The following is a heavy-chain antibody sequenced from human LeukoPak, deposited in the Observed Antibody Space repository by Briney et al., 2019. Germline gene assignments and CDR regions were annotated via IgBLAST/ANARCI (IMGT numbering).Heavy chain of an antibody. CDR2: ISYDGSNK. D-gene: IGHD1-26*01. J-gene: IGHJ4*02. CDR1: GFTFSSYG. Sequence: SGGSLRLSCAASGFTFSSYGMHWVRQAPGKGLEWVAVISYDGSNKYYADSVKGRFTISRDNSKNSLYLQMNSLRAEDTAVYYCARVLVGATADYWGQGTLVTVSS. CDR3: ARVLVGATADY. V-gene: IGHV3-30*03.